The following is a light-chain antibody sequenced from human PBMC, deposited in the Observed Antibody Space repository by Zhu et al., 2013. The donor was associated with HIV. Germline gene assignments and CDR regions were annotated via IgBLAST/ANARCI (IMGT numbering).Light chain of an antibody. CDR2: GAS. CDR1: QSISSY. CDR3: QQTYNFPRT. Sequence: DIQMTQSPSSLPASIGDRVTITCRATQSISSYLNWYQKKPGKAPKLLIYGASSLLSGVPSRFSGSESGTDFTLTITSLQPEDFATYFCQQTYNFPRTFGQGTKVEIK. V-gene: IGKV1-39*01. J-gene: IGKJ1*01.